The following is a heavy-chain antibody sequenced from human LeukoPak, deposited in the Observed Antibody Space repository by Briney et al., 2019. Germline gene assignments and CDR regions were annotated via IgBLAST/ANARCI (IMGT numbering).Heavy chain of an antibody. CDR2: ISSSGSTI. CDR3: ACASYGDYGGDGY. CDR1: GFTFSSYE. D-gene: IGHD4-17*01. Sequence: GGSLRLSCAASGFTFSSYEMNWVRQAPGKGLEWVSYISSSGSTIYYADSVKGRFTISRDNAKNSLYLQMNSLRAEDTAVYYCACASYGDYGGDGYRGQGTLVTVSS. J-gene: IGHJ4*02. V-gene: IGHV3-48*03.